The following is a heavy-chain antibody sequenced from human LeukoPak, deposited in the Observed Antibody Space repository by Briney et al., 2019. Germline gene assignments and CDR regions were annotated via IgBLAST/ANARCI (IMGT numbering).Heavy chain of an antibody. CDR3: ATIFSGSYGPINY. CDR1: GFSFSRHG. V-gene: IGHV3-33*01. J-gene: IGHJ4*02. CDR2: IWYNGINK. Sequence: GRSLRLSCAASGFSFSRHGMHWVRQAPGKGLEWVALIWYNGINKYYRESVKGRFTISRDNSKNTVYLQINSLRVEDTAVYHCATIFSGSYGPINYWGQGTLVTVSS. D-gene: IGHD1-26*01.